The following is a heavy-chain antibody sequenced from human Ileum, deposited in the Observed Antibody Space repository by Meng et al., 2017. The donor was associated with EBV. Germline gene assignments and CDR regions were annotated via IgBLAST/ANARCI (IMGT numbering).Heavy chain of an antibody. J-gene: IGHJ4*02. CDR3: ARTDCSGDCWRIDY. CDR1: GSTFTSHG. CDR2: INAGDGRS. V-gene: IGHV1-3*01. D-gene: IGHD2-21*01. Sequence: VRLWQPGAWWKGPGASLKVSCKASGSTFTSHGIQWVRQAPGQRLEWMGWINAGDGRSKLSQRFQGRVAVSRDTSATTAYMDLYSLTSEDTAVYYCARTDCSGDCWRIDYWGQGTLVTVSS.